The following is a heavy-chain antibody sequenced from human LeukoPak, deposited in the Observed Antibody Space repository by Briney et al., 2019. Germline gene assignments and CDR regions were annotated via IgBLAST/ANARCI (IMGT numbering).Heavy chain of an antibody. J-gene: IGHJ4*02. V-gene: IGHV4-34*01. CDR1: DASFSGYY. CDR3: SRGGDASKAGKY. Sequence: SETLSLTCAIYDASFSGYYWSWIRQPPGKGLEWIGEIHPSGSPSYNPSLESRTIISVDASKNQFSLILNSVTAADTALYFCSRGGDASKAGKYWDQGALVTVSS. D-gene: IGHD3-10*01. CDR2: IHPSGSP.